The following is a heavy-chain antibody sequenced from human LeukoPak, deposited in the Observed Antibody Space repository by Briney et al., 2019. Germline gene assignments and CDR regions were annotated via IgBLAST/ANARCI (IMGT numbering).Heavy chain of an antibody. V-gene: IGHV3-20*04. CDR1: GFTFDDYG. J-gene: IGHJ4*02. Sequence: GGSLRLSCAASGFTFDDYGMSWVRQAPGKGLEWVSGINWNGGSTGYADSVKGRFTISRDNAKNSLYLQMNSLRAEDTALYYCAKDRSRRLLWFGELGLGEFDYWGQGTLVTVSS. CDR2: INWNGGST. CDR3: AKDRSRRLLWFGELGLGEFDY. D-gene: IGHD3-10*01.